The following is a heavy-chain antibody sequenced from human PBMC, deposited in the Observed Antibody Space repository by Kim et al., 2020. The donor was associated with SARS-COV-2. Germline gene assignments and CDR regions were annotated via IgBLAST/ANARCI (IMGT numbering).Heavy chain of an antibody. V-gene: IGHV3-53*05. CDR1: GFSVSSNF. Sequence: GGSLRLSCAASGFSVSSNFMAWVRQAPGKGLEWVSVIYSGTFTYYADSVKGRFTISRDNSQNTLDLQMNSLRPEDAAVYYCATRYCSGGKCNDWARAYWYFDLWGRGTVVTVSS. CDR3: ATRYCSGGKCNDWARAYWYFDL. J-gene: IGHJ2*01. CDR2: IYSGTFT. D-gene: IGHD2-15*01.